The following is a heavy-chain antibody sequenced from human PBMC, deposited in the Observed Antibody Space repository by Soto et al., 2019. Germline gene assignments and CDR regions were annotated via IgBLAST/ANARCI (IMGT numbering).Heavy chain of an antibody. CDR1: GFTFSSYS. J-gene: IGHJ4*02. Sequence: EVQLVESGGGLVKPGGSLRLSCAASGFTFSSYSMNWVRQAPGKGLEWVSSISSSSSYIYYADSVKGRFTISRDNAKKSLYLQMNSLRGEDTAVYYCARDQPGYSYGYGLGYWGQGTLVTVSS. V-gene: IGHV3-21*01. D-gene: IGHD5-18*01. CDR3: ARDQPGYSYGYGLGY. CDR2: ISSSSSYI.